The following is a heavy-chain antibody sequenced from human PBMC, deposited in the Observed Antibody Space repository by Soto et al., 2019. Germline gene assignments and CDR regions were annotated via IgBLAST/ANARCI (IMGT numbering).Heavy chain of an antibody. CDR2: IYYSGST. Sequence: PSETLTLTCTVSRGSISSGTNYWAWIRQPPGKGLEWIANIYYSGSTFYNPSLKSRVTISLDTSKNQFSLKLRSVTAADTAVYYCARYEARWYFDSWGQGTLVTVSS. CDR3: ARYEARWYFDS. D-gene: IGHD3-16*01. J-gene: IGHJ4*02. CDR1: RGSISSGTNY. V-gene: IGHV4-39*01.